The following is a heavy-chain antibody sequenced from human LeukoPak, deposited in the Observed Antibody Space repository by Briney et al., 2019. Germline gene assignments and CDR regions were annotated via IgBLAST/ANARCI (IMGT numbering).Heavy chain of an antibody. D-gene: IGHD1-26*01. CDR1: GYTFTNYW. J-gene: IGHJ5*02. V-gene: IGHV5-51*01. CDR2: IYYDDSET. Sequence: GASLQISCQGGGYTFTNYWIVWGRRLPGKGLEWMGVIYYDDSETQYSPSFQGQVTISADKSISTAYLQWSSLKASDTAMYYCARLNLGSYYGGWFDPWGQGTLVTVSS. CDR3: ARLNLGSYYGGWFDP.